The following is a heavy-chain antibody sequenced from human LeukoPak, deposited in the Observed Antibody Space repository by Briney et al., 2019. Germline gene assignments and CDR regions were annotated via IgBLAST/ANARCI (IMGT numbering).Heavy chain of an antibody. V-gene: IGHV3-53*05. D-gene: IGHD1-1*01. CDR1: GFTVSSNY. CDR2: IYGGGNI. J-gene: IGHJ4*02. CDR3: ASNPPNTGDFYY. Sequence: PGGSLRLSCAASGFTVSSNYMNWVRQAPGKGLEWVSVIYGGGNIYYADSVKGRFTISRDNSKNTLYLLMNSLRSEDTAIYYCASNPPNTGDFYYWGLGTLVTVSS.